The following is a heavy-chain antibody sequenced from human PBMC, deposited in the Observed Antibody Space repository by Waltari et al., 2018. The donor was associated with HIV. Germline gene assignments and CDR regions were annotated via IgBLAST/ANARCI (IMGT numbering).Heavy chain of an antibody. J-gene: IGHJ4*02. V-gene: IGHV3-7*01. CDR3: ARGAGSV. CDR1: GFSFGSFW. Sequence: GKLEESGGGSVQPGGYLRLSCEASGFSFGSFWMSWVRQVSGKGLEWVADIKEDGGERNVVDSVKGRFTVSRDNAKNLLILKMDNLKMEDSGIYYCARGAGSVWGQGTLVTVSS. CDR2: IKEDGGER.